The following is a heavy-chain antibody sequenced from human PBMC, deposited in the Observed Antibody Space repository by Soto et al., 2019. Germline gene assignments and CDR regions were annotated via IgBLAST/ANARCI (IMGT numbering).Heavy chain of an antibody. J-gene: IGHJ3*02. Sequence: LKISCKGSGYSFTSYWIGWVRQMPVKGLEWMGIIYPGDSDTRYSPSFQGQVTISADKSISTAYLQWSSLKASDTALYYCARTRRDGYKYDGFDIWGQGTMGTV. CDR3: ARTRRDGYKYDGFDI. CDR2: IYPGDSDT. V-gene: IGHV5-51*01. D-gene: IGHD5-18*01. CDR1: GYSFTSYW.